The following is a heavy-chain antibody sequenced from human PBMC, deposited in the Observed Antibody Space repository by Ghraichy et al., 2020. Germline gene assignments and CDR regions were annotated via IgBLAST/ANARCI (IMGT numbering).Heavy chain of an antibody. CDR2: ISGSGGST. CDR3: AKIQTYYYDSSGYRIFDY. Sequence: GESLNISCAASGFTFSSYAMSWVRQAPGKGLEWVSAISGSGGSTYYADSVKGRFTISRDNSKNTLYLQMNSLRAEDTAVYYCAKIQTYYYDSSGYRIFDYWGQGTLVTVSS. V-gene: IGHV3-23*01. CDR1: GFTFSSYA. D-gene: IGHD3-22*01. J-gene: IGHJ4*02.